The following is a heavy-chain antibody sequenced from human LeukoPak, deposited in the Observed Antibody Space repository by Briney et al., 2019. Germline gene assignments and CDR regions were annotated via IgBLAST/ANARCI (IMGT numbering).Heavy chain of an antibody. CDR3: ATHYDILTGYSDFDY. J-gene: IGHJ4*02. V-gene: IGHV1-24*01. Sequence: GASVKVSCKVSGYTLTELSMHWVRQAPGKGLEWMGGFDPEDGETIYAQKFQGRVTMTEDTSTDTAYMELSSLRSEDTAVYYCATHYDILTGYSDFDYWGQGTLVTVSS. D-gene: IGHD3-9*01. CDR2: FDPEDGET. CDR1: GYTLTELS.